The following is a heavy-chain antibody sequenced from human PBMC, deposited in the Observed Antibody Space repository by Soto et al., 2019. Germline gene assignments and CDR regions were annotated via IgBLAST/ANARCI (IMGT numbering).Heavy chain of an antibody. V-gene: IGHV1-2*04. CDR2: INPNSGGT. J-gene: IGHJ6*02. Sequence: GASVKVSCKASGYTFTGYYMHWVRQAPGQGLEWMGWINPNSGGTNYAQKFQGWVTMTRDTSISTAYMELSRLRSGDTAVYYCARDMPIAVAPSYGMDVWGQGTTVTVSS. CDR1: GYTFTGYY. D-gene: IGHD6-19*01. CDR3: ARDMPIAVAPSYGMDV.